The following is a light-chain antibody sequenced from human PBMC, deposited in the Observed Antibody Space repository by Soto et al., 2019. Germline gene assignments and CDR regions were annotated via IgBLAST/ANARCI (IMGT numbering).Light chain of an antibody. Sequence: EIVLTQSPATPSLSPGERATLSCRARQSVSSYLAWYQQKPGQAPRLLIYDASNRATGIPARFSGSGSGTDFTLTISSLEPEDFAVHYCQQYNNWPPTFGQGTRLEIK. CDR2: DAS. CDR3: QQYNNWPPT. CDR1: QSVSSY. J-gene: IGKJ5*01. V-gene: IGKV3-11*01.